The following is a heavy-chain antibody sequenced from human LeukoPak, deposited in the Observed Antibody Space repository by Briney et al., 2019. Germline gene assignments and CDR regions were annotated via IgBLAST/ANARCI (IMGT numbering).Heavy chain of an antibody. CDR1: GGTFSSYA. CDR3: AREGYYYYGMDV. V-gene: IGHV1-69*13. CDR2: IIPIFGTA. J-gene: IGHJ6*02. Sequence: ASVKVSCKASGGTFSSYAISWVRQAPGQGLEWMGGIIPIFGTANYAQKFQGRVTITADESTSTAYMELGSLRSEDTAVYYCAREGYYYYGMDVWGQGTTVTVSS.